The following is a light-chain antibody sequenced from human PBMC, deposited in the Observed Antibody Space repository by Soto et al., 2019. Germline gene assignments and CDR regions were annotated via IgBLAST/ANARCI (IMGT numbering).Light chain of an antibody. V-gene: IGLV1-47*01. J-gene: IGLJ3*02. CDR1: FSNFGSDY. CDR2: RNN. CDR3: AAWDDTLSAPCV. Sequence: QSVLTQPPSASGTPGQRVTISFSGSFSNFGSDYVYWDRQFPGTAPKLLIYRNNQRPSGVPDRFSGSKSGTSASLAISGLRSEDEADYYCAAWDDTLSAPCVFGGGTKLTVL.